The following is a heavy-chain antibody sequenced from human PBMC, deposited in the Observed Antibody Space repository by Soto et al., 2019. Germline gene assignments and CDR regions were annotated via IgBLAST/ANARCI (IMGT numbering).Heavy chain of an antibody. CDR1: GGSISSGGSS. Sequence: QLQLQESGSGLVKPSQTLSLTCAVSGGSISSGGSSWSWIRQPPGKGLEWIGYIYHSGSTYYNPSLKSRVTISVDRSKNQFSLKLSSVTAADTAVYYWARDGYSGYDGDYYGMDVWGQGTTVTVSS. V-gene: IGHV4-30-2*01. CDR2: IYHSGST. J-gene: IGHJ6*02. D-gene: IGHD5-12*01. CDR3: ARDGYSGYDGDYYGMDV.